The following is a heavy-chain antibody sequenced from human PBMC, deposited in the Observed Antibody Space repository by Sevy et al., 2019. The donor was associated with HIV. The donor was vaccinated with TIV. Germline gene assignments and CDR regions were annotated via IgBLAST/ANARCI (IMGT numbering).Heavy chain of an antibody. CDR1: GFTFSSYG. CDR3: AKQTPTERWEVD. D-gene: IGHD1-26*01. CDR2: ISYDGSNK. Sequence: GGSLRLSCAASGFTFSSYGMHWVRQAPGKGLEWVAVISYDGSNKYYADSVKGRFTISRDNSKNTLYLQMNSLRAEDTAVYYCAKQTPTERWEVDWGQGTLVTVSS. J-gene: IGHJ4*02. V-gene: IGHV3-30*18.